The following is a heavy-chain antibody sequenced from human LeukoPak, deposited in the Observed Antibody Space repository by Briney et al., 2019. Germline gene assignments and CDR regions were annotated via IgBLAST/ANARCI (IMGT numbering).Heavy chain of an antibody. D-gene: IGHD2-8*01. J-gene: IGHJ4*02. CDR2: ISHDGTVQ. Sequence: GRSLRLSCAASGFTFSSYGMQWVRQAPGKGPEWVAVISHDGTVQHYADSVKGRFTISGDNSDNTLYLQMNSLRDEDTAMYYCAKEGTRMASSYFDYWGQGTLITVSS. CDR3: AKEGTRMASSYFDY. CDR1: GFTFSSYG. V-gene: IGHV3-30*18.